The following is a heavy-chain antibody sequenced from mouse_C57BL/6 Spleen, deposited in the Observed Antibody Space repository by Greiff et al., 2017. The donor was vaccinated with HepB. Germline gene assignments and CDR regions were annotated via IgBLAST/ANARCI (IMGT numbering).Heavy chain of an antibody. CDR3: ARWDYYYGSSLWYFDY. CDR1: GYTFTSYD. J-gene: IGHJ2*01. D-gene: IGHD1-1*01. V-gene: IGHV1-85*01. Sequence: QVQLQHPGPELVKPGASVKLSCKASGYTFTSYDINWVKQRPGQGLEWIGWIYPRDGSTKYNEKFKGKATLTVDTSSSTAYMELHSLTSEDSAVYFCARWDYYYGSSLWYFDYWGQGTTLTVSS. CDR2: IYPRDGST.